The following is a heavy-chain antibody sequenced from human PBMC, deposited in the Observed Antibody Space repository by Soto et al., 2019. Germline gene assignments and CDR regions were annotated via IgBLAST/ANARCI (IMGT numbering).Heavy chain of an antibody. CDR2: ISYDGSNK. D-gene: IGHD3-22*01. J-gene: IGHJ4*02. CDR1: GFTFSSYG. Sequence: PGGSLRLSCAASGFTFSSYGMHWVRQAPGKGLGWVAVISYDGSNKYYADSVKGRFTISRDNSKNTLYLQMNSLRAEDTAVYYCAKGPGPYDSSGYSHLDYWGQGTLVTVSS. CDR3: AKGPGPYDSSGYSHLDY. V-gene: IGHV3-30*18.